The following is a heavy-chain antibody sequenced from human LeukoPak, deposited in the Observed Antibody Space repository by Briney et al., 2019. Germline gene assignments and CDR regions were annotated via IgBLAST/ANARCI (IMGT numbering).Heavy chain of an antibody. CDR2: IHSSGTT. J-gene: IGHJ4*02. Sequence: SETLSLTCTVSGVSMNYYFWNWIRQPAGEGLQWIGRIHSSGTTNYNPSLKSRVTMSVDTSKNQFSLKLSSVTAADTAVYYCARVGISFGIVGAIGYWGQGTLVTVSS. D-gene: IGHD1-26*01. V-gene: IGHV4-4*07. CDR3: ARVGISFGIVGAIGY. CDR1: GVSMNYYF.